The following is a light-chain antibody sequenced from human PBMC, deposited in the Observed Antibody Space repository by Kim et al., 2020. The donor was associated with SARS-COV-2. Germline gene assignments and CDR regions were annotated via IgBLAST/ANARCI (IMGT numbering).Light chain of an antibody. CDR2: DAS. CDR1: QDISNY. Sequence: SVGDRVTITCQESQDISNYLNWYQQKPGKAPKLLIYDASNLETGVPSRFSGSGSGTDFTFTISSLQPEDIATYYCQQYDNLPPPTFGGGTKVDIK. J-gene: IGKJ4*01. V-gene: IGKV1-33*01. CDR3: QQYDNLPPPT.